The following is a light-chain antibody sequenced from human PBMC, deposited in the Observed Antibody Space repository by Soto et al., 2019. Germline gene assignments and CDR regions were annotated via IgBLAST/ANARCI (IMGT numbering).Light chain of an antibody. CDR1: QDVSRY. CDR3: QHLNSYVFA. Sequence: DIQLTQSPSFLSASVGDRVTITCRASQDVSRYLAWYQQKPGKAPNLLIYAASTLRSGVPSRFSGSGSETEFTLTISSLQPEDFATDYCQHLNSYVFAFGPGTKVDIK. CDR2: AAS. V-gene: IGKV1-9*01. J-gene: IGKJ3*01.